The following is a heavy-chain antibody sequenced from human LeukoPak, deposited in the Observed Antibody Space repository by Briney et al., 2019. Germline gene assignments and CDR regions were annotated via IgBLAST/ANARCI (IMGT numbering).Heavy chain of an antibody. CDR2: VVPMSGTA. D-gene: IGHD3-22*01. CDR3: ARGFYYDTSGGGLT. Sequence: SVKVSCKASGGTFSGYGINWVRQAPGQGLEWMGRVVPMSGTANYAQKFQGRVTITTDESTSTAYMELTGLRSEDTAVYYCARGFYYDTSGGGLTWGQGTMVTVSS. J-gene: IGHJ3*01. V-gene: IGHV1-69*05. CDR1: GGTFSGYG.